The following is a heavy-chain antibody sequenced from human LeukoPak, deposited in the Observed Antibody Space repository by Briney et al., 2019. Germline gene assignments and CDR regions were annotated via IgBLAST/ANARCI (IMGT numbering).Heavy chain of an antibody. D-gene: IGHD6-13*01. CDR2: INAGNGNT. Sequence: ASVKVSCKAPGYTFTSYAMHWVRQAPGQRLEWMGWINAGNGNTKYSQKFQGRVTITRDTSASTAYMELSSLRSEDTAVYYCARDLAIAAADYWGQGTLVTVSS. V-gene: IGHV1-3*01. CDR1: GYTFTSYA. CDR3: ARDLAIAAADY. J-gene: IGHJ4*02.